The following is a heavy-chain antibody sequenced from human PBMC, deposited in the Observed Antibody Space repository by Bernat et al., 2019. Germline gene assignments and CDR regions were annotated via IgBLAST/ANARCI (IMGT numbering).Heavy chain of an antibody. D-gene: IGHD2-15*01. V-gene: IGHV4-39*01. CDR2: VYYSGNS. CDR1: GGSMINRGYY. CDR3: ARPKLDYCSGDSCLRGDFDV. J-gene: IGHJ3*01. Sequence: QLHLQESGPGLVKSSETLSLTCSVSGGSMINRGYYWAWIRQPPGKGLEWIGSVYYSGNSYYNPSLKSRVAISVDTSKNQFSLKMTSVTAADTAVYYCARPKLDYCSGDSCLRGDFDVWGQGALVSVAS.